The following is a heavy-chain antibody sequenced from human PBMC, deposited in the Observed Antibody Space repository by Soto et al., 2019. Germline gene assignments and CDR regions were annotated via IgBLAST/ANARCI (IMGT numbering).Heavy chain of an antibody. V-gene: IGHV3-64*02. D-gene: IGHD1-26*01. J-gene: IGHJ3*02. CDR2: ISSNGGST. CDR3: AREYSGSYWAQGAFRI. CDR1: GCPCSSYD. Sequence: EGAVRLSCADSGCPCSSYDMHWVRQAPGKGLQYVSTISSNGGSTYYADSVKGRFTISRDNSKNTLYLQMGSLRAEDMAVYYCAREYSGSYWAQGAFRIRCKGTIVTV.